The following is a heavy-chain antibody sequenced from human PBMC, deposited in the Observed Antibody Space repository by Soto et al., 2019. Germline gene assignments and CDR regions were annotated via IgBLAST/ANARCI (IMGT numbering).Heavy chain of an antibody. CDR3: ARGSSDAFDY. CDR2: IYHSGSA. Sequence: SETLSLTCAVSGYSISSGYYWGGIRQPPGKGLGWIGSIYHSGSAYYNPSLKSRVTISVDTSKNQFSLKLSSVTAADTAVYYCARGSSDAFDYWGQGTLVTVSS. V-gene: IGHV4-38-2*01. CDR1: GYSISSGYY. D-gene: IGHD6-6*01. J-gene: IGHJ4*02.